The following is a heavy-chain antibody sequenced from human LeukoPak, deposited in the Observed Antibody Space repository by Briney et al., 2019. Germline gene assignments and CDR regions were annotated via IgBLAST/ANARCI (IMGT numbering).Heavy chain of an antibody. CDR3: AKDRGAVAGRPPYYFDY. D-gene: IGHD6-19*01. J-gene: IGHJ4*02. Sequence: PGGSLSLSCAASGFTFSSYAMSWVRQAPGKGLEWVAAIKGSGDNTYYADSVEGRFTISRDNSKTTLYLQMNSLRAEDTAVYYCAKDRGAVAGRPPYYFDYWGQGTLVTVSS. V-gene: IGHV3-23*01. CDR1: GFTFSSYA. CDR2: IKGSGDNT.